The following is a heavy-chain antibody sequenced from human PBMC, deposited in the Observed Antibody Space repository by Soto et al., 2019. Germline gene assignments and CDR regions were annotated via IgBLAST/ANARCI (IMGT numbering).Heavy chain of an antibody. D-gene: IGHD3-22*01. Sequence: GGSLRLSCAASGFTFSSYSMNWVRQAPGKRLEWVSSISSSSSYIYYADSVKGRFTISRDNAKNSLYLQMNSLRAEDTAVYYCARDGSPEYYYDSSGFYYYYGMDVWGQGTTVTVSS. J-gene: IGHJ6*02. CDR1: GFTFSSYS. V-gene: IGHV3-21*01. CDR2: ISSSSSYI. CDR3: ARDGSPEYYYDSSGFYYYYGMDV.